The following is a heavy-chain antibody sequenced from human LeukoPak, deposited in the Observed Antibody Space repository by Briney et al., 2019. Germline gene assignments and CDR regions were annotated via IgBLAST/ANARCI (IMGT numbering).Heavy chain of an antibody. Sequence: PGGSLKISCRGSGYTFTNYWIGWVRLMPGKGLEWMRTIYPGDSETRDSPSFQGQVTSSADTSITTAYLPWRSLKASHTAIYYCARRRILTSYSLYYFDSWRQGTLVTVSS. CDR1: GYTFTNYW. CDR2: IYPGDSET. D-gene: IGHD3-9*01. V-gene: IGHV5-51*01. J-gene: IGHJ4*02. CDR3: ARRRILTSYSLYYFDS.